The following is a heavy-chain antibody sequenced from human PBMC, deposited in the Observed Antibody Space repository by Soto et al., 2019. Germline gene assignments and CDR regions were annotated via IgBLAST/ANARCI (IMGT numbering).Heavy chain of an antibody. D-gene: IGHD6-19*01. CDR3: TRLSSYYSSGRRLWDY. Sequence: GGSLRLSCAASGFTFSGSAMHWVRQASGKGLEWVGRIRSKANSYATAYAASGKGRFTISRDDSKNKAYLQMNSLKTEDTAVYYCTRLSSYYSSGRRLWDYWGQGTLVTVSS. CDR1: GFTFSGSA. J-gene: IGHJ4*02. CDR2: IRSKANSYAT. V-gene: IGHV3-73*01.